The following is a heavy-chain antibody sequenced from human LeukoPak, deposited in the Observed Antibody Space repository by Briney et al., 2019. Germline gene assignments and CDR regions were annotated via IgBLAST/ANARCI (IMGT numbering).Heavy chain of an antibody. D-gene: IGHD6-19*01. V-gene: IGHV4-4*07. J-gene: IGHJ4*02. CDR1: GGSISGKY. CDR2: INTSGNT. CDR3: ASPRSSSGWDGDFDY. Sequence: PSETLSLTCIVSGGSISGKYWSWIRQPARKGLEWIGRINTSGNTNYNPSLKSRVTMSADTSKNQFSLELTSVTAADTTVYYCASPRSSSGWDGDFDYWGQGTLVTVSS.